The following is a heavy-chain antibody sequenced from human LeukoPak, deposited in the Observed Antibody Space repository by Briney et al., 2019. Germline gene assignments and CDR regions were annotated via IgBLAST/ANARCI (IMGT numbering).Heavy chain of an antibody. J-gene: IGHJ4*02. CDR1: GFTFSSYS. V-gene: IGHV3-21*01. CDR3: ARDDISWNFDY. Sequence: GGSLRLSCAASGFTFSSYSMNWVRQAPGKGLEWVSSISSSSTYIYYADSVKGRFTISRDNAKSSLYLQMNSLRAEDTAVYYCARDDISWNFDYWGQGTLVTVPS. CDR2: ISSSSTYI. D-gene: IGHD6-13*01.